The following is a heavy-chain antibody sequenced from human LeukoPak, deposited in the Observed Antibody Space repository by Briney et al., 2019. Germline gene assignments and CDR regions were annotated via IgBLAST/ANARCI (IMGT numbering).Heavy chain of an antibody. CDR3: ARDRPLLWFGELDLGRTYYYYGMDV. J-gene: IGHJ6*04. Sequence: ASVKVSCKASGYTFTSYGISWVRQAPGQGLEGMGWISAYNGNTNYAQKLQGRVTMTTDTSTSTAYMELRSLRSDDTAVYYCARDRPLLWFGELDLGRTYYYYGMDVWGKGTTVTVSS. D-gene: IGHD3-10*01. CDR2: ISAYNGNT. CDR1: GYTFTSYG. V-gene: IGHV1-18*04.